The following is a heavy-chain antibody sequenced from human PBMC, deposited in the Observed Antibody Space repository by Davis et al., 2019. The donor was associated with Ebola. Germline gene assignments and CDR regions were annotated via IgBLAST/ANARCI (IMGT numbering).Heavy chain of an antibody. J-gene: IGHJ6*03. CDR2: IYPGDSDA. V-gene: IGHV5-51*01. D-gene: IGHD2-21*01. CDR1: GYTFTGNW. Sequence: KVSCKGSGYTFTGNWIGWVRQMPGRGLEWMGIIYPGDSDAIYSPPFQGQVTISADQSINTVHLQWSSLKASDSATYYCARRPAVIMAGMDVWGKGTTVTVS. CDR3: ARRPAVIMAGMDV.